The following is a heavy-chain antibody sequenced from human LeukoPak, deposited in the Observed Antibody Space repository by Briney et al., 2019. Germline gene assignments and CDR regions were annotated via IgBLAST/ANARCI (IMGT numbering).Heavy chain of an antibody. J-gene: IGHJ4*02. Sequence: SETLSLTCTVSGGSISSSSYYWSWIRQPPGKGLEWIGYIYYSGSTNYNPSLESRVTISVDTSKNQFSLKLSSVTAADTAVYYCARDRPYYDILTGYYRPGGDFDYWGQGTLVTVSS. V-gene: IGHV4-61*01. CDR2: IYYSGST. CDR1: GGSISSSSYY. D-gene: IGHD3-9*01. CDR3: ARDRPYYDILTGYYRPGGDFDY.